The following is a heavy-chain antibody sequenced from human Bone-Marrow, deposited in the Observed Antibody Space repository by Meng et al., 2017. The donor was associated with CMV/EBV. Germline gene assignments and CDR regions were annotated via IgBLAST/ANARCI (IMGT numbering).Heavy chain of an antibody. V-gene: IGHV3-15*01. Sequence: GESLKISCEASGFTFSKAWMSWVRQAVGKRLEWVGRIKSITDGGTTHYAAPVKDRFTISRDDSKNTLYLQMNSLKTEDTAVYYCTPDTPPHWDFDHWGQGTLVTVSS. CDR3: TPDTPPHWDFDH. J-gene: IGHJ4*02. CDR2: IKSITDGGTT. D-gene: IGHD7-27*01. CDR1: GFTFSKAW.